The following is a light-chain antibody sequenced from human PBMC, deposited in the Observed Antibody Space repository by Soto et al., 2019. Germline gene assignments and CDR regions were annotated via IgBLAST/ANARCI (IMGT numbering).Light chain of an antibody. J-gene: IGKJ1*01. CDR1: QDISNY. CDR3: QQYYSFPWT. CDR2: AAS. Sequence: DIQMTQSPSSLSASVGDRVTITCEASQDISNYLNWYQQKPGEAPELLIYAASTLQSGVPSRFSGSGSGTDFTLTISCLQSEDFATYYCQQYYSFPWTFGQGTKVDIK. V-gene: IGKV1-33*01.